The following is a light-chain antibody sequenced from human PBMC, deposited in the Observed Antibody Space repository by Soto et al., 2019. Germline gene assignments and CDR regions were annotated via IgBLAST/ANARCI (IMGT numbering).Light chain of an antibody. CDR3: SSYTSTNSLV. J-gene: IGLJ3*02. V-gene: IGLV2-14*01. CDR1: SSDVGGYNY. Sequence: QSVLTQSASVSGSPGQSITISCTGTSSDVGGYNYVSWYQQHPGKAPKLIIYDVSNRPSGVSTRFSGSKSGNTASLTIYGLQAEDEADYSCSSYTSTNSLVFGGGTKLTVL. CDR2: DVS.